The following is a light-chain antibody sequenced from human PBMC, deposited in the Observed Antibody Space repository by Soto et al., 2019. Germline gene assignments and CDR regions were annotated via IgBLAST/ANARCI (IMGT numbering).Light chain of an antibody. CDR2: AAS. Sequence: DVQMSQSPSSLSASVGDRVTITCQASQGISQDLNWYQQKPGKAPKLLMYAASNLETGVPSRFSGSGHETDFTFTISSLQPEDIATYYCQQYYSLPYTFGQGTKLEI. CDR3: QQYYSLPYT. J-gene: IGKJ2*01. CDR1: QGISQD. V-gene: IGKV1-33*01.